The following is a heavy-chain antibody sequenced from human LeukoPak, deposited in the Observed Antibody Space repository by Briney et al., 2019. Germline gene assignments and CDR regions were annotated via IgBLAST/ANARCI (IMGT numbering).Heavy chain of an antibody. J-gene: IGHJ3*02. D-gene: IGHD2/OR15-2a*01. CDR3: AKDMTGGVIQVDAFDI. CDR1: GFSFSTYW. Sequence: GSLRLSCAASGFSFSTYWMSWVRQAPGKGLEWVANIKEDGSVKTYVDSVKGRFTISRDNAKNSLYLQMNSLRAEDTALYYCAKDMTGGVIQVDAFDIWGQGTMVTVSS. CDR2: IKEDGSVK. V-gene: IGHV3-7*03.